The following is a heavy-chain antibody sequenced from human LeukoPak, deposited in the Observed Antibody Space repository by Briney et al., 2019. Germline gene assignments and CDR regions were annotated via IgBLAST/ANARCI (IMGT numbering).Heavy chain of an antibody. CDR1: GGSISSGDYP. D-gene: IGHD3-22*01. Sequence: PSQTLSLTCVVSGGSISSGDYPWSWIRQPPGKGLEWIGHIYHSGSTYYNPSLKSRVTISLDRSKNQFSLNLSSVTAADTAVYYCARGDGRYFDSSGYPFDYWGQGTLVTVSS. V-gene: IGHV4-30-2*01. CDR3: ARGDGRYFDSSGYPFDY. J-gene: IGHJ4*02. CDR2: IYHSGST.